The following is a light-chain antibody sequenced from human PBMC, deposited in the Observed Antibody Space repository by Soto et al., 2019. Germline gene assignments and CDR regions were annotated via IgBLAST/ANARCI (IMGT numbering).Light chain of an antibody. V-gene: IGKV3-20*01. CDR1: QSVSSSY. CDR2: GAS. Sequence: ENVWTQSPGTLSLSPGERATLSCRASQSVSSSYLTWYQQKPGQAPRLLIYGASSRATGIPDRFSGSGSGKDFTLTISRLEPEDFAVYYCQQFGSSPWTFGQGTKVEIK. CDR3: QQFGSSPWT. J-gene: IGKJ1*01.